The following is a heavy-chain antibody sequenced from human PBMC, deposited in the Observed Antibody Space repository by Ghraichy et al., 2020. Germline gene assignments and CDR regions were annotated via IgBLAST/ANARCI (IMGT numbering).Heavy chain of an antibody. J-gene: IGHJ6*02. CDR3: ARDLKPGIAVAVLHYYYGMDV. CDR1: GFTFSSYW. CDR2: IKQDGSEK. D-gene: IGHD6-19*01. Sequence: GGSLRLSCAASGFTFSSYWMSWVRQAPGKGLEWVANIKQDGSEKYYVDSVKGRFTISRDNAKNSLYLQMNSLRAEDTAVYYCARDLKPGIAVAVLHYYYGMDVWGQGTTVTVSS. V-gene: IGHV3-7*01.